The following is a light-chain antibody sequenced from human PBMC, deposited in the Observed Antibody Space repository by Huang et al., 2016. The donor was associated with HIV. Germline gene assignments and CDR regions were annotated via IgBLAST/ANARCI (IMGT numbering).Light chain of an antibody. CDR3: QQYFDVPWT. V-gene: IGKV4-1*01. CDR2: AAS. Sequence: IVMTQSPDSLAVSLGETATINCKSSQSLLFRSNNKNCLTCYQQKPGHPPSLLMSAASQRGYGVPSRFSGGGCGTDFALTISSLQAEDVAVYFCQQYFDVPWTFGRGTKVEIK. CDR1: QSLLFRSNNKNC. J-gene: IGKJ1*01.